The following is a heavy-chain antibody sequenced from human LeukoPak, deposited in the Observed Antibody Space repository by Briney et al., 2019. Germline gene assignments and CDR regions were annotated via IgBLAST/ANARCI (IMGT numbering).Heavy chain of an antibody. Sequence: GGSLRLSCAASGFTFSSDSINWGRPAPGKGLEWVSSISSSSSYIYYADSVKGRFTISRGNAKNSLYLQMNSLRAEDTAVYCCARESGDEWRQNIVFWGQRTLVTVSS. CDR2: ISSSSSYI. D-gene: IGHD3-3*01. V-gene: IGHV3-21*01. CDR1: GFTFSSDS. J-gene: IGHJ4*02. CDR3: ARESGDEWRQNIVF.